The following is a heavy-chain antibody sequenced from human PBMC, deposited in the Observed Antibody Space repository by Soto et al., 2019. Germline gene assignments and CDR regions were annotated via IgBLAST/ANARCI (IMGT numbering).Heavy chain of an antibody. J-gene: IGHJ6*02. V-gene: IGHV3-74*01. CDR3: ARDAYYDMGV. CDR1: GFTFSTYW. Sequence: EVQLVESGGGLVQPGGSLRLSCAASGFTFSTYWIHWVRQAPGKGLVWVSRINSDGITTNYADSVKGRFTISRDNAKNTLYLQMNSLRAEEKAVDYCARDAYYDMGVWGQGTTVTVSS. CDR2: INSDGITT.